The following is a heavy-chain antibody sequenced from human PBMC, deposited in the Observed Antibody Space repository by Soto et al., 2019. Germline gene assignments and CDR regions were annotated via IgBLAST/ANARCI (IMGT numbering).Heavy chain of an antibody. CDR2: ISYNGSTE. V-gene: IGHV3-30*18. Sequence: PGGSLRLSCAASGFTFSSYSMNWVRQAPGKGLEWVAHISYNGSTEHSADSVKGRFTISRDNSEDTLYLQMNSLIVEDTAVYFCAKDTYYHDSSGYYIFEFWGQGTLVTVSS. CDR3: AKDTYYHDSSGYYIFEF. D-gene: IGHD3-22*01. J-gene: IGHJ4*02. CDR1: GFTFSSYS.